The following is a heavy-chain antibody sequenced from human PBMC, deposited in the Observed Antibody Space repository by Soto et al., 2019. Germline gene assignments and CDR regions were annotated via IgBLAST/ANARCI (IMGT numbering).Heavy chain of an antibody. D-gene: IGHD1-1*01. Sequence: SETLSLTCTVSGGSISSSGYYWGWIRQPPGKGLEWIGTIYYSGSTYYSPSLKSRVTTSVDTSKNQFSLRLSSVTAADTAVYYCARHMGSTRRVCDIWGQGTMVTVSS. J-gene: IGHJ3*02. CDR3: ARHMGSTRRVCDI. CDR2: IYYSGST. CDR1: GGSISSSGYY. V-gene: IGHV4-39*01.